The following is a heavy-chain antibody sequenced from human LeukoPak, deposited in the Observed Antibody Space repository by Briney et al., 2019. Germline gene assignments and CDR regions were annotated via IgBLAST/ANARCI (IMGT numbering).Heavy chain of an antibody. V-gene: IGHV3-23*01. CDR2: ISGSGGST. CDR3: AKGAWFGELSQIDY. CDR1: GFTFSSYA. Sequence: GGSLRLSCAASGFTFSSYAMSWVRQAPGKGLEWVSAISGSGGSTYYADSVKGRFTISRDNSKNTLYLQMNSLRAEDTAVYYCAKGAWFGELSQIDYWAREPWSPSPQ. D-gene: IGHD3-10*01. J-gene: IGHJ4*02.